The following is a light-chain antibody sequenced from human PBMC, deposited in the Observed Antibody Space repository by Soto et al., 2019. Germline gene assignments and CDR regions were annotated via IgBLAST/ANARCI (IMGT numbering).Light chain of an antibody. Sequence: IALTQSPATLSLSPGERATLSCRASQSIGSLLNWYQKKPGQAPRLLIYDTFNRATGIPTRFSGSGSGTDYTLTISSLEPEDFAVYYCQHRSNWEFSFGPGTKV. J-gene: IGKJ3*01. CDR2: DTF. CDR3: QHRSNWEFS. V-gene: IGKV3-11*01. CDR1: QSIGSL.